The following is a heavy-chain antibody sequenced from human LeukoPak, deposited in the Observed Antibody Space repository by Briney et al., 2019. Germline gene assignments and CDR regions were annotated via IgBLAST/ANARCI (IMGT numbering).Heavy chain of an antibody. CDR1: GFTFSSYG. Sequence: GGSLRLSCAASGFTFSSYGMHWVRQAPGKGLEWVAVISYDGSNKYYADSVKGRFTISRDNSKNTLYLQMNSLRAEDTAVYYCARAVLVGATFYDAFDIWGQGTMVTVSS. CDR2: ISYDGSNK. J-gene: IGHJ3*02. CDR3: ARAVLVGATFYDAFDI. D-gene: IGHD1-26*01. V-gene: IGHV3-30*03.